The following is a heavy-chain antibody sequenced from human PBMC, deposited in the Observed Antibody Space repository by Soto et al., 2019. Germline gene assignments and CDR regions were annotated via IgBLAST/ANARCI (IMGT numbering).Heavy chain of an antibody. Sequence: GGSLRLSCAASGFTFSSYAMSWVRQAPGKGLEWVSAISGSGGSTYYADSVKGRFTISRDNSKNTLYLQMNSLKAEETAVYYLSKNGKAAPSTVTNIYYFDYWGQGTLVTVSS. J-gene: IGHJ4*02. V-gene: IGHV3-23*01. CDR3: SKNGKAAPSTVTNIYYFDY. CDR1: GFTFSSYA. CDR2: ISGSGGST. D-gene: IGHD4-17*01.